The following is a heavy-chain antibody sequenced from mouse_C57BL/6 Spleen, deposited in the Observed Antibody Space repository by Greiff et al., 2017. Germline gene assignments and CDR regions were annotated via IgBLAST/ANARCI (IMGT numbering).Heavy chain of an antibody. D-gene: IGHD1-1*01. CDR1: GYTFTSYW. Sequence: VNVVESGAELAKPGASVKLSCKASGYTFTSYWMHWVKQRPGQGLEWIRYINPSSGYTKYNQKFKDKATLTADKSSSTAYMQLSSLTYEDSAVYYCARFPPITTVVEGDFDYWGQGTTLTVSS. J-gene: IGHJ2*01. V-gene: IGHV1-7*01. CDR3: ARFPPITTVVEGDFDY. CDR2: INPSSGYT.